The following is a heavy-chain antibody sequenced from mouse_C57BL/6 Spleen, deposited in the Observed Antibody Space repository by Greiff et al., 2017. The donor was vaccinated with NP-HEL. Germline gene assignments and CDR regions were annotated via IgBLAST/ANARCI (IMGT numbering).Heavy chain of an antibody. CDR2: SRNKANDYTT. Sequence: EVKLMESGGGLVQSGRSLRLSCATSGFTFSDFYMEWVRQAPGKGLEWIAASRNKANDYTTEYSASVKGRFIVSRDTSQSILYLQMNALRAEDTAIYYCARGDYYGSTPFAYWGQGTLVTVSA. CDR3: ARGDYYGSTPFAY. V-gene: IGHV7-1*01. D-gene: IGHD1-1*01. CDR1: GFTFSDFY. J-gene: IGHJ3*01.